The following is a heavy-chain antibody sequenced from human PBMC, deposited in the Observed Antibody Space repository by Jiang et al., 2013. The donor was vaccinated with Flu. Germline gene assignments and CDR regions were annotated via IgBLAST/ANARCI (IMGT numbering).Heavy chain of an antibody. D-gene: IGHD2-2*01. CDR1: GFTFSTYS. Sequence: VQLLESGGGLAQPGGSLRLSCAASGFTFSTYSMNWVRQAPGKGLEWVSYISGSDNTIYYADSVKGRFTISRDNAENSLYLQINSLRAEDTAVYYCAREEYHETGRRGFDYVGPREAWVTVSS. CDR2: ISGSDNTI. V-gene: IGHV3-48*01. CDR3: AREEYHETGRRGFDY. J-gene: IGHJ4*02.